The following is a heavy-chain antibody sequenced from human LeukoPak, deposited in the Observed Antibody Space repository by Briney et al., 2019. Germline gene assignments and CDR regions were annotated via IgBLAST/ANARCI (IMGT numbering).Heavy chain of an antibody. V-gene: IGHV1-2*02. J-gene: IGHJ4*02. D-gene: IGHD5-18*01. CDR3: GQFVGDITMGPEDY. CDR1: GTTFTSYN. Sequence: ATVKVTCNLTGTTFTSYNAQWGRLSPGQGLEWMGWINPNSGGTNYAQKFQGRVTMTRDTSISTAYMELSRLRSDDTAVYYCGQFVGDITMGPEDYWGQGTLVTVSS. CDR2: INPNSGGT.